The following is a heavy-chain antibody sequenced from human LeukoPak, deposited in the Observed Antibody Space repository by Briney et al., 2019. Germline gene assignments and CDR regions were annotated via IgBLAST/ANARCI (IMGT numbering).Heavy chain of an antibody. V-gene: IGHV3-7*03. CDR1: GFTFSSYW. J-gene: IGHJ4*02. D-gene: IGHD6-19*01. CDR3: AKSMDSSGWYPKGDY. CDR2: IKQDGSEK. Sequence: GGSLRLSCAASGFTFSSYWMSWVRQAPGKGLEWVANIKQDGSEKYYVDSVKGRFTISRDNSKNTLYLQMNSLRAEDTAVYYCAKSMDSSGWYPKGDYWGQGTLVTVSS.